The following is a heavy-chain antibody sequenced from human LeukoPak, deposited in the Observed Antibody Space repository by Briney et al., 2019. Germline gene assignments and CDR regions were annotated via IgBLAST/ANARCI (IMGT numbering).Heavy chain of an antibody. J-gene: IGHJ4*02. V-gene: IGHV3-23*01. CDR2: ISYSGDDT. CDR3: ATDRGQQELDY. Sequence: GGSLRLSCAASGFTFSSYGMSWVRQAPGKGLGWVSTISYSGDDTYYADSVKGRFTISRDNSKNTLYLQMNSLSPEDTAVYYCATDRGQQELDYWGQGTLVTVSS. D-gene: IGHD6-13*01. CDR1: GFTFSSYG.